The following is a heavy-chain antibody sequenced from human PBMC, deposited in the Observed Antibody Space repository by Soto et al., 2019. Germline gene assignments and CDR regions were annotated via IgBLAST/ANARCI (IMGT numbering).Heavy chain of an antibody. D-gene: IGHD3-10*01. J-gene: IGHJ4*02. V-gene: IGHV3-74*01. CDR3: TRGPRPISTGTGAY. Sequence: GGSLRLSCAASGFIFKMYWMHWVRQSPGKGLVWISRIYNDGTYSDYADSVRGRFTISRDNVNDTLYLQMNNLRAEDSGLYYCTRGPRPISTGTGAYWGQGTQVAVSS. CDR2: IYNDGTYS. CDR1: GFIFKMYW.